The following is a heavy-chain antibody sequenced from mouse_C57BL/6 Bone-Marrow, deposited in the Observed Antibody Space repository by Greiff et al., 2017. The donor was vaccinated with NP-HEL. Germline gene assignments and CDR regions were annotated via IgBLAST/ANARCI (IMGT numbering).Heavy chain of an antibody. D-gene: IGHD2-3*01. J-gene: IGHJ3*01. CDR2: INPYNGDT. CDR1: GYSFTGYF. CDR3: ARGRLDGYYPARFAY. V-gene: IGHV1-20*01. Sequence: EVQLVESGPELVKPGDSVKISCKASGYSFTGYFMNWVMQSHGKSLEWIGRINPYNGDTFYNQKFKGKATLTVDKSSSTAHMELRSLTSEDSAVYYCARGRLDGYYPARFAYWGQGTLVTVSA.